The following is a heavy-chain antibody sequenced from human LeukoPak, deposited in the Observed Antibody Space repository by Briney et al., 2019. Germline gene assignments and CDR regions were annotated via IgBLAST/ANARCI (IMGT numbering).Heavy chain of an antibody. CDR3: SKAREWLGRYFDY. CDR2: IRQDGGEI. CDR1: GFTFSSYW. D-gene: IGHD6-19*01. V-gene: IGHV3-7*03. Sequence: PGGSLRLSCAASGFTFSSYWMSWVRQAPGKGLEWVANIRQDGGEIYYLDSVKGRFTISRDNAKNSLYLQMNSLTAEDTAVYYCSKAREWLGRYFDYWGQGTLVTVSS. J-gene: IGHJ4*02.